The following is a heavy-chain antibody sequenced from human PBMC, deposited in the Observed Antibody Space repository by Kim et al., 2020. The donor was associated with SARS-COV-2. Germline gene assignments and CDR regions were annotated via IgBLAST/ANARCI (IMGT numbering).Heavy chain of an antibody. CDR1: GFTFSSYS. Sequence: GGSLRLSCAASGFTFSSYSMNWVRQAPGKGLEWVSSISSSSSYIYYADSVKGRFTISRDNAKNSLYLQMNSLRAEDTAVYYCARDLSLFPEHFIAAAALGPWGQGTLVTVSS. V-gene: IGHV3-21*01. CDR2: ISSSSSYI. CDR3: ARDLSLFPEHFIAAAALGP. J-gene: IGHJ5*02. D-gene: IGHD6-13*01.